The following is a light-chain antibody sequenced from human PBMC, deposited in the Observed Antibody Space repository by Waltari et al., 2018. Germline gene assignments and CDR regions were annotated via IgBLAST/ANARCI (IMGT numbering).Light chain of an antibody. V-gene: IGLV2-14*03. Sequence: QSALTQPASVSGSPGQSIPIPCPGTTRDIGANNYVSWYQQHPGEAPKLLIYDVSKRPPGIFNRFSGSKSGNTASLSISGLQAEDEADYYCSSYTSTNTYVFGRGTKLTVL. J-gene: IGLJ2*01. CDR2: DVS. CDR3: SSYTSTNTYV. CDR1: TRDIGANNY.